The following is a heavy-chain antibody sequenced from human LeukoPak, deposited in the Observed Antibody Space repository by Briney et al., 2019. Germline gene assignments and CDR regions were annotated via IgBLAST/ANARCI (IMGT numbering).Heavy chain of an antibody. V-gene: IGHV3-48*02. CDR1: GFTFSILS. J-gene: IGHJ4*02. CDR2: ISSSSSSI. Sequence: PGGSLRLSCAASGFTFSILSMNWVRQAPGKGLEWVSYISSSSSSIYYADSVKGRFTISRDNAKNSLYLQMNSLRDEDTAVYYCARSIAVAGAFDYWGQGTLVTVSS. D-gene: IGHD6-19*01. CDR3: ARSIAVAGAFDY.